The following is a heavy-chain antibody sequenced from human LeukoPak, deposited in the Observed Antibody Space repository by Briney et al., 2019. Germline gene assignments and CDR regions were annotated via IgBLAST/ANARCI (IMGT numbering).Heavy chain of an antibody. CDR2: ISQSGST. D-gene: IGHD3-22*01. CDR1: GGSFGEYY. Sequence: SETLSLTCAVSGGSFGEYYWSWIRQPPGKGLEWIGEISQSGSTNYNPSLKTRVSISLDTSKNQFSLKVTSVTAADTAFYYCARTYDTNGYTSDYWGQGALVTVSS. CDR3: ARTYDTNGYTSDY. V-gene: IGHV4-34*01. J-gene: IGHJ4*02.